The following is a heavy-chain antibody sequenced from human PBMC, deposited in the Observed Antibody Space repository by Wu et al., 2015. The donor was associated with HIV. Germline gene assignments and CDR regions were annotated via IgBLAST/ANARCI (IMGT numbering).Heavy chain of an antibody. V-gene: IGHV1-2*02. J-gene: IGHJ4*02. Sequence: QVQLVQSGPEVKKPGASVRLSCKTSGYIFSDYFIFWVRQAPGQVFEWVGWVNPENGGRNDAQQFRGRVTLTSDTSVSTAYMELREMTYDDTAIYFCLTAIDGVSYWGLGKLVTVAS. D-gene: IGHD4-17*01. CDR3: LTAIDGVSY. CDR2: VNPENGGR. CDR1: GYIFSDYF.